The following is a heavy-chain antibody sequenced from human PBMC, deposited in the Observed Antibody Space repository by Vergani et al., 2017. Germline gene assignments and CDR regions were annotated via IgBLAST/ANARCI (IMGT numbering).Heavy chain of an antibody. J-gene: IGHJ6*02. CDR3: ARDPMRGYYCIGGSCYPYGMDV. V-gene: IGHV1-2*02. CDR1: GYTFTGYY. CDR2: INPNSGGT. D-gene: IGHD2-15*01. Sequence: QVQLVQSGAEVKKPGASVKVSCKASGYTFTGYYMHWVRQAPGQGLEWMGWINPNSGGTNYAQKFQGRVTMTRDTSISTAYMELSRLRSDDTAVYYCARDPMRGYYCIGGSCYPYGMDVWGQGTTVTVSS.